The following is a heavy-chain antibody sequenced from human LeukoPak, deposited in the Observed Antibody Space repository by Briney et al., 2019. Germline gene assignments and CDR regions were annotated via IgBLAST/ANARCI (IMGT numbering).Heavy chain of an antibody. CDR3: AMSMVSYFRGMDV. Sequence: SGGSLRLSCAASGVTFSSYAMNWVRQAPGKGLEWVSSISGSGGSTYYADSVKGRFIISRDNSKNTLYLQINSLGPEDTALYHCAMSMVSYFRGMDVWGKGAPVTVSS. J-gene: IGHJ6*04. CDR2: ISGSGGST. V-gene: IGHV3-23*01. D-gene: IGHD4/OR15-4a*01. CDR1: GVTFSSYA.